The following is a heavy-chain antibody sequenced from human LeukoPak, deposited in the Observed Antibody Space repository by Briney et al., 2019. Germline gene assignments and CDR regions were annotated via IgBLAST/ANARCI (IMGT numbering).Heavy chain of an antibody. D-gene: IGHD1-26*01. V-gene: IGHV1-2*02. CDR1: GYTFTGCY. Sequence: GASVKVSCKASGYTFTGCYMHWVRQAPGQGLEWMGWINPNSGGTNYAQKFQGRVTMTRDTSISTAYMELSRLRSDDTAVYYCARETREATTSRGPDFFDYWGQGTLVTVSS. CDR2: INPNSGGT. J-gene: IGHJ4*02. CDR3: ARETREATTSRGPDFFDY.